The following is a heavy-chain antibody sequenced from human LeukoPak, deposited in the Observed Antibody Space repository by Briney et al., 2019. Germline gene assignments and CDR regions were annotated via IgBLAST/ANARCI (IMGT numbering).Heavy chain of an antibody. D-gene: IGHD2-2*01. CDR3: ARISSVIPAAPGWFDP. Sequence: SETLSLTCAVSGGSISSNNWWSWVRQPPGEGLEWIGEIYHSGSTNYNPSLKSRVTISVDKSKNQFSLRLSSVIAADTAVYYCARISSVIPAAPGWFDPWGQGTLVTVSS. J-gene: IGHJ5*01. V-gene: IGHV4-4*02. CDR2: IYHSGST. CDR1: GGSISSNNW.